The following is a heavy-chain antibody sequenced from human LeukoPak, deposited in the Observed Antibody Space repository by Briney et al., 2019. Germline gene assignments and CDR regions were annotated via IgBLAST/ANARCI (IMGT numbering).Heavy chain of an antibody. CDR2: SRGGGET. CDR1: GFSFSQYA. Sequence: GGSLRLSCAASGFSFSQYAMSWVRQPPARGLEWVSSRGGGETFYADSVKGRFTLSRDDSRNTVYLRLNNLRVEDTAVYYCAKANWVSNADAVWWGQGTLVTVSS. J-gene: IGHJ4*02. V-gene: IGHV3-23*01. CDR3: AKANWVSNADAVW. D-gene: IGHD1-1*01.